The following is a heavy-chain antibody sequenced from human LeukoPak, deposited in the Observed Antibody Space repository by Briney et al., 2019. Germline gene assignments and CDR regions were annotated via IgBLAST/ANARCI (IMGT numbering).Heavy chain of an antibody. V-gene: IGHV1-2*02. Sequence: GASVKVSCKASGYTFTGYYMHWVRQAPGQGLEWMGWINPNSGGTNYAQKFQGRVTMTRDTSISTAYMELSRLRSDDTAVYYCAGEFGELLNWFDPWGQGTLVTVSS. J-gene: IGHJ5*02. CDR1: GYTFTGYY. D-gene: IGHD3-10*01. CDR2: INPNSGGT. CDR3: AGEFGELLNWFDP.